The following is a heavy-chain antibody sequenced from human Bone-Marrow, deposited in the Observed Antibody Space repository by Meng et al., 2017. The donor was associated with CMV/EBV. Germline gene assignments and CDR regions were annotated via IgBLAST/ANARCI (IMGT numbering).Heavy chain of an antibody. CDR3: ARLFGYSSSWNSYNWLDP. V-gene: IGHV3-23*01. J-gene: IGHJ5*02. Sequence: GGSLRPSCAASGFTFSSSSMNWVRQAPGKGLEWVSAISGSGGSTYYADPVKGRFTISRDNSKNTLYLQIISRRAEDTAVDYWARLFGYSSSWNSYNWLDPWGQGTLVTVSS. CDR1: GFTFSSSS. D-gene: IGHD6-13*01. CDR2: ISGSGGST.